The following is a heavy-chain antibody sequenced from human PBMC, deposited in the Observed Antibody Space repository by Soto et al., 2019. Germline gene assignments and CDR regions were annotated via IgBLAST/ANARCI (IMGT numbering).Heavy chain of an antibody. D-gene: IGHD4-17*01. CDR3: AFGLYGGPREYFQF. V-gene: IGHV3-48*01. CDR1: GFTFSSYR. Sequence: GSLRLSCAASGFTFSSYRMNWVRQAPGKGLEWVSYISSSSSNIYYADSVKGRFTISRDNAKNSLYLQMNSLRAEDTAVYYCAFGLYGGPREYFQFPCQGILGT. CDR2: ISSSSSNI. J-gene: IGHJ1*01.